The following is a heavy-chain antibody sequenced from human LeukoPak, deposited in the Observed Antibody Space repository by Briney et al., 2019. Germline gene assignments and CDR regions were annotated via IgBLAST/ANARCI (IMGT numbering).Heavy chain of an antibody. V-gene: IGHV4-61*01. Sequence: PSETLSLTCTVSGGSVSSGSYYWSWIRQPPGKGLEWIGYIYYSGSTNYNPSLKSRVTISVDTSKNQFSLKLSSVTAADTAVYYCARHYGYSNGYIDYWGQGTLVTVSS. CDR3: ARHYGYSNGYIDY. CDR1: GGSVSSGSYY. J-gene: IGHJ4*02. CDR2: IYYSGST. D-gene: IGHD5-18*01.